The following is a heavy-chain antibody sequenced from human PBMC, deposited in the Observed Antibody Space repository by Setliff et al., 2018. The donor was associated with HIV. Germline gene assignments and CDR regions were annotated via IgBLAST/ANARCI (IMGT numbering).Heavy chain of an antibody. Sequence: PSETLSLTCTVSGVSVSSGGYYWSWIRQHPRKGLEWIGYVYYTGTSYFNPSLKSRITISVDTSKNHFSLKLGFVTAADTAVYYCARGESTTWDLAEYFQHWGHGTLVTVSS. V-gene: IGHV4-31*03. D-gene: IGHD2-2*01. CDR1: GVSVSSGGYY. J-gene: IGHJ1*01. CDR2: VYYTGTS. CDR3: ARGESTTWDLAEYFQH.